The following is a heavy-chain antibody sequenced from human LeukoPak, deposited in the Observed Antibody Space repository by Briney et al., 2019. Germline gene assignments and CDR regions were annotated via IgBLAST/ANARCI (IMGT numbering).Heavy chain of an antibody. CDR2: ISYDGSNK. V-gene: IGHV3-30*04. J-gene: IGHJ6*02. CDR3: ARAGLGHGYNFFGYGMGV. D-gene: IGHD5-24*01. CDR1: GFTFSDYA. Sequence: GRSLRLSCGASGFTFSDYAMHWVRQAPGKGLEWLAVISYDGSNKYYADSVKGRFTISRDNSKNTLYLQMNSLRPEDTAVYYCARAGLGHGYNFFGYGMGVWGQGTTVTVSS.